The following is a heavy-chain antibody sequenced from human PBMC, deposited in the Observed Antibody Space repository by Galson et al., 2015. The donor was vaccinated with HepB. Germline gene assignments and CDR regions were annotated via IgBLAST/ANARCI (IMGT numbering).Heavy chain of an antibody. Sequence: SLRLSCAASGFTFSSYSMNWVRQAPGKGLEWVSYISSTSRSIYYADSVKGRFTSSRDHAKRSLDLQMDSLTAEDTAVYYSARGSRDPWGIGLYHGMDVWGQGTTVTVSS. D-gene: IGHD7-27*01. CDR2: ISSTSRSI. CDR3: ARGSRDPWGIGLYHGMDV. V-gene: IGHV3-48*04. CDR1: GFTFSSYS. J-gene: IGHJ6*02.